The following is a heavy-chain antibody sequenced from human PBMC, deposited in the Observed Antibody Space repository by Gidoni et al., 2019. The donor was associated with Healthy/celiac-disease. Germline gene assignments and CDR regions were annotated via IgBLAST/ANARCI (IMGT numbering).Heavy chain of an antibody. CDR2: IWYDGSNK. CDR3: ARSAGYYDNLDASAI. V-gene: IGHV3-33*08. CDR1: GFPFHSYG. J-gene: IGHJ3*02. D-gene: IGHD3-22*01. Sequence: QVQLGQSGGGVGQPGRCLKLSCGASGFPFHSYGMHWVRQAPGKGLEWVAVIWYDGSNKYYADSVKGRFTISSDNSKNTLYLQMNSLRAEDTAVYYCARSAGYYDNLDASAIWGQGTMVTVSS.